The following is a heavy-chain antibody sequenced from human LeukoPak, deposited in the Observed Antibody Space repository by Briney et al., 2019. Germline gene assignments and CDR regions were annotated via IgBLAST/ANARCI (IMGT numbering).Heavy chain of an antibody. CDR3: ASLQWLVLFGAFDI. CDR2: ISSASNTI. CDR1: GFTFSSYS. V-gene: IGHV3-48*01. D-gene: IGHD6-19*01. Sequence: QPGESLRLSCAASGFTFSSYSMNWVRQAPGKGLEWVSYISSASNTIYYADSVKGRFTISRDNAKNSLYLQMSSLRAEDTAVYYCASLQWLVLFGAFDIWGQGTMVTVSS. J-gene: IGHJ3*02.